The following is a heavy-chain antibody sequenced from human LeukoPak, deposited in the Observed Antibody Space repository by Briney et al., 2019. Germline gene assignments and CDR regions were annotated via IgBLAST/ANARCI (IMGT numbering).Heavy chain of an antibody. J-gene: IGHJ3*02. V-gene: IGHV1-18*04. D-gene: IGHD3-9*01. CDR2: ISGYSGDT. CDR1: GYTFTGYY. CDR3: ARAGDYYDTSLDI. Sequence: ASVKVSCKASGYTFTGYYMHWVRQAPGQGLEWMGWISGYSGDTNYAQNFQGRVTMTTDTSTSTGYMELRSLRSEDTAVYYCARAGDYYDTSLDIWGPGTMVTVSS.